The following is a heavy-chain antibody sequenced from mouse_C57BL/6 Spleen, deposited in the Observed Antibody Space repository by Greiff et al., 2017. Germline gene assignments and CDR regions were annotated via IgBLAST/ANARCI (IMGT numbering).Heavy chain of an antibody. J-gene: IGHJ3*01. CDR1: GYTFTSYW. V-gene: IGHV1-50*01. CDR2: IDPSDSYT. CDR3: ARSLGLRRGFAC. Sequence: QVQLQQPGAELVKPGASVKLSCTASGYTFTSYWMQWVKQTPGQGLEWIGEIDPSDSYTNYTQKFKGKATLTVDNTSSTAYLQLRSLTSEDSAVYYCARSLGLRRGFACWGKGTLVTASA. D-gene: IGHD2-4*01.